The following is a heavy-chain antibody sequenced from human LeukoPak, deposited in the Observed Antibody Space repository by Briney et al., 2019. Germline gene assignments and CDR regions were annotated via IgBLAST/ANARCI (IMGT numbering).Heavy chain of an antibody. CDR1: GGSISSSSYY. CDR2: IYYSGST. J-gene: IGHJ3*02. V-gene: IGHV4-39*01. CDR3: ARHPSYVWGSYRSRSDAFDI. Sequence: SETLSLTCTVSGGSISSSSYYWGWIRQPPGKGLEWIGSIYYSGSTYYNPSLKSRVTISVDTSKNQFSLKLSSVTAADTAVYYCARHPSYVWGSYRSRSDAFDIWGQGTMVTVSS. D-gene: IGHD3-16*02.